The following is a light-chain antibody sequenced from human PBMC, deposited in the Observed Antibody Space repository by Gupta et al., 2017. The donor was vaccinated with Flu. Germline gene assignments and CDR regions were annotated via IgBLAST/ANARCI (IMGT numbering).Light chain of an antibody. CDR2: NNS. CDR3: ATWDDSLNGWV. J-gene: IGLJ3*02. V-gene: IGLV1-44*01. CDR1: SSNIGSNT. Sequence: QSVLTQPPSASATPGQRVTISCSGSSSNIGSNTVNWYQQLPGTAPKLLIHNNSQRPSGVPDRFSGSKSGASASLAISGLQSEDEADYFCATWDDSLNGWVFGGGTKLTVL.